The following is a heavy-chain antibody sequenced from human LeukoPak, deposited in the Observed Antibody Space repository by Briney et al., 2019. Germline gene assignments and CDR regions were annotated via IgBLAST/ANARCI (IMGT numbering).Heavy chain of an antibody. J-gene: IGHJ3*02. Sequence: ASVKVSCKASGYTFTGYYMHWVRQAPGQGLEWMGWINPNSGGANYAQKFQGWVTMTRDTSISTAYMELSRLRSDDTAVYYCARDWGHGYAEVAFDIWGQGTMVTVSS. CDR3: ARDWGHGYAEVAFDI. D-gene: IGHD5-12*01. V-gene: IGHV1-2*04. CDR1: GYTFTGYY. CDR2: INPNSGGA.